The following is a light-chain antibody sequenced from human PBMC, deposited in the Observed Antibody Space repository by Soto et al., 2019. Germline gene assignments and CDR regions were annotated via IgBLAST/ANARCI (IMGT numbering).Light chain of an antibody. CDR3: QQYNNWPPWT. CDR2: GAS. V-gene: IGKV3D-15*01. Sequence: EIGMTQSPATLSVSPGERATLSCRASQSVSSYLAWHQQTPGQAPRLLISGASSRATGIPDRFSGSGSGTDFTLTISRLEPEDFAVYYCQQYNNWPPWTFGQGTKVDIK. CDR1: QSVSSY. J-gene: IGKJ1*01.